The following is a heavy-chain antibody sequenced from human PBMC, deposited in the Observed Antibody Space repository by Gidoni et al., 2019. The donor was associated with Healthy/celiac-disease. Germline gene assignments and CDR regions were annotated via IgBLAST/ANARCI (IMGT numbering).Heavy chain of an antibody. J-gene: IGHJ3*02. V-gene: IGHV4-34*01. Sequence: QVQLQQWGAGLLKPSETLSLTCAVYGGSFSGYYWSWIRQPPGKGLEWIGEINHSGSTNYNPSLKSRVTISVDTSKNQFSLKLSSVTAADTAVYYCARGPDFLVVPEIDIWGQGTMVTVSS. CDR3: ARGPDFLVVPEIDI. CDR1: GGSFSGYY. CDR2: INHSGST. D-gene: IGHD2-2*01.